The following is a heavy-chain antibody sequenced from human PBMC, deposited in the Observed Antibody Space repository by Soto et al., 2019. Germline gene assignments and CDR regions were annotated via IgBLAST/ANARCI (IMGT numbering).Heavy chain of an antibody. CDR2: ISAYNGNT. CDR3: ARDYRWYRRGYSDY. V-gene: IGHV1-18*01. CDR1: GYPFTSQG. D-gene: IGHD2-8*02. Sequence: VVSVNVCSKASGYPFTSQGISCVRQAPGQGLEWMGWISAYNGNTNYAQKLQGRVTMSADTSTSTAYMELRSLRSDDTAVYYCARDYRWYRRGYSDYWGRGTLVTVSS. J-gene: IGHJ4*02.